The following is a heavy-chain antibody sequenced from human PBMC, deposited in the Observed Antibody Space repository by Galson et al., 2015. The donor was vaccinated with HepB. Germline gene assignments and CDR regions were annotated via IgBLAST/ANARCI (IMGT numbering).Heavy chain of an antibody. CDR1: GFTFDDYG. V-gene: IGHV3-20*04. J-gene: IGHJ3*02. CDR2: INWNGGST. CDR3: ARSVGWELRVSGAFDI. Sequence: SLRLSCAASGFTFDDYGMSWVRQAPGKGLEWVSGINWNGGSTGYADSVKGRFTISRDNAKNSLYLQMNSLRAEDTALYYCARSVGWELRVSGAFDIWGQGTMVTVSS. D-gene: IGHD1-26*01.